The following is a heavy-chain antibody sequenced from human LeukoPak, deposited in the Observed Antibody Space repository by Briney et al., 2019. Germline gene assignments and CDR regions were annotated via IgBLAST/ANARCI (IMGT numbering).Heavy chain of an antibody. Sequence: AASVKVSCKASGYTFTSYGISWVRQAPGQGLEWMGWISAYNGNTNYAQKLQGRVTMTTDTSTSTAYMELRSLRSDDTAVYSCARQGSVASHYGDPTYYYYGMDVWGQGTTVTVSS. D-gene: IGHD4-17*01. V-gene: IGHV1-18*01. CDR1: GYTFTSYG. J-gene: IGHJ6*02. CDR2: ISAYNGNT. CDR3: ARQGSVASHYGDPTYYYYGMDV.